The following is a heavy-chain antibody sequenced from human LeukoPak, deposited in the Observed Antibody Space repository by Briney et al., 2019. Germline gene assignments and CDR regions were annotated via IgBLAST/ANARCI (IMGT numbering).Heavy chain of an antibody. CDR3: VNYYDSSDYQQPNHFDY. CDR2: IYYSGST. Sequence: SETLSLTCSVSGGSISSGGYYWAWIRQPPGKGLDWIGSIYYSGSTYYNPSLKSRFTISVDTSKNQFSLKLSSVTAADTAVYYCVNYYDSSDYQQPNHFDYWGQGTLVTVSS. J-gene: IGHJ4*02. V-gene: IGHV4-39*01. CDR1: GGSISSGGYY. D-gene: IGHD3-22*01.